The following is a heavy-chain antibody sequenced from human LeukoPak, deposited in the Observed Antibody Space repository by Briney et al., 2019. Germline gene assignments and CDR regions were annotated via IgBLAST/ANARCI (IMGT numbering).Heavy chain of an antibody. CDR1: GGTFSSYA. CDR3: ARDIGEMATIPCFDY. J-gene: IGHJ4*02. CDR2: IIPIFGTA. D-gene: IGHD5-24*01. Sequence: ASVKVSCKASGGTFSSYAISWVRQAPGQGLEWMGRIIPIFGTANYAQKFQGRVTITTDESTSTAYMELSSLRSEDTAVYYCARDIGEMATIPCFDYWGQGTLVTVSS. V-gene: IGHV1-69*05.